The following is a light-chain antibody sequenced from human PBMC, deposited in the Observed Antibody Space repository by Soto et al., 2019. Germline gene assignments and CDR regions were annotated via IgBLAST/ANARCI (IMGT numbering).Light chain of an antibody. CDR3: SPYTSSSTLPL. CDR1: SSDVGGYNY. Sequence: QSVLTQPPSASGSPGQSVTISCTGTSSDVGGYNYVSWYQQHPGKAPKLMIYDVSNRPSGVSNRFSGSKSGNTASLTISGLQAEDEADYYCSPYTSSSTLPLFGTGTKVTVL. CDR2: DVS. J-gene: IGLJ1*01. V-gene: IGLV2-14*01.